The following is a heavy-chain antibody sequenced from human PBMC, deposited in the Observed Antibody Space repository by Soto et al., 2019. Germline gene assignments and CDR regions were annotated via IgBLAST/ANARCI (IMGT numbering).Heavy chain of an antibody. CDR2: IYTSGST. D-gene: IGHD3-10*01. J-gene: IGHJ6*02. Sequence: PSETLSLTCTVSGGSISSYYWSWIRQPAGKGLEWIGRIYTSGSTNYNPSLKSRVTMSVDTSKNQFSLKLSSVTAADTAVYYCARDRRHYGSGSYYYYGMDVWGQGTTVTAP. V-gene: IGHV4-4*07. CDR3: ARDRRHYGSGSYYYYGMDV. CDR1: GGSISSYY.